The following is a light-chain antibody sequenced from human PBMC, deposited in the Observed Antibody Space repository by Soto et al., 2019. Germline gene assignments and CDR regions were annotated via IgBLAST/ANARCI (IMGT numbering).Light chain of an antibody. CDR3: QQSYRIPYT. Sequence: DIQMTQPPSSLSVSIGDRITITCRSSQSISVYLNWYQKKPGTPPKLLIYAASNLQSGVPSRFIGSGSGTDFTLTISSLQPEDFTSYYCQQSYRIPYTFGQGTKLEI. CDR2: AAS. J-gene: IGKJ2*01. V-gene: IGKV1-39*01. CDR1: QSISVY.